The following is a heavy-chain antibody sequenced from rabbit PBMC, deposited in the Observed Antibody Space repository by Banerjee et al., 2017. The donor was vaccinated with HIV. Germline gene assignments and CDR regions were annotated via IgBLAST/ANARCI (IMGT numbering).Heavy chain of an antibody. D-gene: IGHD1-1*01. V-gene: IGHV1S45*01. Sequence: QEQLEESGGDLVKPEGSLTLTCTASGFSFSNNYVMYWVRQAPGKGLEWIARIYTGSGSTNYASWAKGRFTISETSSTTVTLQMTSLTAADTATYFCARADALNSGYLNLWGPGTLVTVS. CDR1: GFSFSNNYV. CDR2: IYTGSGST. CDR3: ARADALNSGYLNL. J-gene: IGHJ4*01.